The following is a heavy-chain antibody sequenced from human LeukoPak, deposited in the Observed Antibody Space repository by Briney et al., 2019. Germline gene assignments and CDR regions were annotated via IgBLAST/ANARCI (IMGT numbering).Heavy chain of an antibody. V-gene: IGHV4-59*01. CDR3: ARGRRGSILTGYYKYYFDY. J-gene: IGHJ4*02. CDR2: IYYSGST. D-gene: IGHD3-9*01. CDR1: GGSISSYY. Sequence: SSETLSLTCTVSGGSISSYYWSWIRQPPGKGLEWIGYIYYSGSTNYNPSLKSRVTISVDTSKNQFSLKLSSVTAADTAVYYCARGRRGSILTGYYKYYFDYWGQGTLVTVSS.